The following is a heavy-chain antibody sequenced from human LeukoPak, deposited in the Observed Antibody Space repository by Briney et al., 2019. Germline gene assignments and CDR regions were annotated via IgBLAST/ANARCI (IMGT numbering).Heavy chain of an antibody. V-gene: IGHV5-51*01. Sequence: GEALKISCKGSGYSFTSYWIGLGRQMPGKGVGWMGIIYPGDSDTRYSPSFQGHVTISADKSISTAYLQWSSLKASDTAMYYCATPGGSYPSDAFDIWGQGTMVTVSS. CDR2: IYPGDSDT. CDR1: GYSFTSYW. CDR3: ATPGGSYPSDAFDI. J-gene: IGHJ3*02. D-gene: IGHD1-26*01.